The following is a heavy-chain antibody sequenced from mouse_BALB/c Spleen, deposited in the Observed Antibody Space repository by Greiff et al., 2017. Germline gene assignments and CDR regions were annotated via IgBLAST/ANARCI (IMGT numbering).Heavy chain of an antibody. J-gene: IGHJ4*01. CDR3: ARWPYGSSYDYAMDD. Sequence: EVKLVESGPGLVKPSQSLSLTCTVTGYSITSDYAWNWIRQFPGNKLEWMGYISYSGSTRYNPSLKSRISITRDTSKNQFFLQLNSVTTEDTATYYCARWPYGSSYDYAMDDWGQGTSVTVSS. V-gene: IGHV3-2*02. CDR1: GYSITSDYA. CDR2: ISYSGST. D-gene: IGHD1-1*01.